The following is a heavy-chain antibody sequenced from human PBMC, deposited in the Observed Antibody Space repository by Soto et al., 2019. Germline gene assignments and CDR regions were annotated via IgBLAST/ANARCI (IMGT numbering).Heavy chain of an antibody. CDR1: GYTFTSSD. J-gene: IGHJ2*01. Sequence: GASVKVSCKPSGYTFTSSDITWVRQAPGQGLEWMGWISPYNGQTNYSQILQGRVTMTTDTLTSSAYMELRSLTSDDTAVYYCARSNYDFWSGYGYFDFWGRGTLVTVSS. V-gene: IGHV1-18*04. D-gene: IGHD3-3*01. CDR2: ISPYNGQT. CDR3: ARSNYDFWSGYGYFDF.